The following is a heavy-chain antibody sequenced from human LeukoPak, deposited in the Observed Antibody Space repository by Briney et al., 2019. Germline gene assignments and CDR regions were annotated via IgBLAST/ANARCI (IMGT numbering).Heavy chain of an antibody. V-gene: IGHV3-7*01. D-gene: IGHD6-19*01. CDR3: AREEEWLVSYFDY. Sequence: PGGPLRLSCAASGFTFSSYWMSWVRQAPGKGLEWVANIKQDGSEKYYVDSAKGRFTISRDNAKNSLYLQMNSLRAEDTAVYYCAREEEWLVSYFDYWGQGTLVTVSS. CDR2: IKQDGSEK. CDR1: GFTFSSYW. J-gene: IGHJ4*02.